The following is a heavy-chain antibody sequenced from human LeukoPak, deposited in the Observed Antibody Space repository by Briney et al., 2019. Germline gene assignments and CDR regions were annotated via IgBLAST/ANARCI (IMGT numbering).Heavy chain of an antibody. D-gene: IGHD6-19*01. J-gene: IGHJ4*02. CDR1: GFTFSDHF. Sequence: TGGSLSLSCAVSGFTFSDHFLDWVRQASGKGLEWVGRSRNKAKSYTTEYAASVKGRFTISRDDSKNSLYLQMNSLETEDTAVYYCVRVGSVSGSDYLDYWGQGTLVTVSS. V-gene: IGHV3-72*01. CDR2: SRNKAKSYTT. CDR3: VRVGSVSGSDYLDY.